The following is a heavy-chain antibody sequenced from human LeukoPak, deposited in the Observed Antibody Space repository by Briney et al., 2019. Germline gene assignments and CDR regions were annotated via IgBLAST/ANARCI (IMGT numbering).Heavy chain of an antibody. J-gene: IGHJ4*02. D-gene: IGHD5-24*01. CDR1: GYTVTGYY. Sequence: ASVKVSCKASGYTVTGYYMHWVRQPPRQGLDWMGWINPNSGGTNYAQNFQGRVTLTTDTSINTAYLELSSVSSDDTAVYYCAREGRNGYNEGYFDYWGQGTLVTVSS. CDR2: INPNSGGT. V-gene: IGHV1-2*02. CDR3: AREGRNGYNEGYFDY.